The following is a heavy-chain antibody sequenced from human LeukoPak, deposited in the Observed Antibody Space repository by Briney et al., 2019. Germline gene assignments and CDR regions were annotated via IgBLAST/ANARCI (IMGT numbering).Heavy chain of an antibody. V-gene: IGHV4-34*01. CDR1: GASLSDYY. CDR3: ASQVRLERRYYYYYMDV. Sequence: SDTLSLTCAVHGASLSDYYWGWIRQPPGKGLEWIGEINHSGSTNYNPSLKSPVTISLDTSTNQFSLKLSSVTPPHTAVYYCASQVRLERRYYYYYMDVWDKGTTVTVSS. D-gene: IGHD1-1*01. CDR2: INHSGST. J-gene: IGHJ6*03.